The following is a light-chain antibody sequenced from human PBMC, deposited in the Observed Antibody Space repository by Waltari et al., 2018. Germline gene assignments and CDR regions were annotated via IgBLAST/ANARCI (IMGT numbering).Light chain of an antibody. CDR2: KAS. CDR1: QSISIW. Sequence: DIQMTQSPSTLSASVGDRVTITCRASQSISIWLAWYQQKPGEAPELLISKASSLESGGPSRFSGSGIGTESTLTISSLQPDDFATYYCQQYHAVSTFGGGTKVEIK. CDR3: QQYHAVST. J-gene: IGKJ4*01. V-gene: IGKV1-5*03.